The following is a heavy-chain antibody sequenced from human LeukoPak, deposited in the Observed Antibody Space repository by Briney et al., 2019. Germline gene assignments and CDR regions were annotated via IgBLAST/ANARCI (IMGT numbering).Heavy chain of an antibody. Sequence: GGSLRLSCAASGFTFSSYAMSWVRQAPGKGLEWVSGVSGTSSGTYYADSVKGRFTISRDNSKNTLYLQMSSLRAEDTAVYYCAKDYGSGSRYYFDYWGQGTLITVSS. CDR2: VSGTSSGT. CDR3: AKDYGSGSRYYFDY. CDR1: GFTFSSYA. V-gene: IGHV3-23*01. D-gene: IGHD3-10*01. J-gene: IGHJ4*02.